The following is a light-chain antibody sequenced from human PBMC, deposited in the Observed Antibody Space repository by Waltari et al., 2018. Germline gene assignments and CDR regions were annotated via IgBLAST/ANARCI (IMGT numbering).Light chain of an antibody. V-gene: IGLV1-44*01. CDR2: SNT. J-gene: IGLJ3*02. Sequence: QSLLTQPPSASGTPGQTLTLSCSGDSSNNRSNTDTMDLQLPGTAPKLLIYSNTQRPSGVPDRFSGSKSGTSASLAISGLQSEDEADYYCAARDDSLNGVLFGGGTKLTVL. CDR3: AARDDSLNGVL. CDR1: SSNNRSNT.